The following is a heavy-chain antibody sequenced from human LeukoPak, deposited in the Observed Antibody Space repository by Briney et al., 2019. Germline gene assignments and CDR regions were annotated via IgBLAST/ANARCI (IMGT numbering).Heavy chain of an antibody. CDR3: AREIRIAVAGWGHDAFDI. CDR2: INKDGGEK. V-gene: IGHV3-7*03. J-gene: IGHJ3*02. Sequence: QPGGSLRLSCAASGFTFSSYWMSWVRQAPGKGLEWVANINKDGGEKYYVDSVKGRFTISRDNAKNSLYLQMNRLRAEDTAVYYCAREIRIAVAGWGHDAFDIWGQGTMVTVSS. CDR1: GFTFSSYW. D-gene: IGHD6-19*01.